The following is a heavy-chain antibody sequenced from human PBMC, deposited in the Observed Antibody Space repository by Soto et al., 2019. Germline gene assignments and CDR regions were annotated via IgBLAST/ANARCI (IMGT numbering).Heavy chain of an antibody. CDR3: AKAYSNSWPNDWFDP. Sequence: EVQLLESGGGWLQPGGSLRLSCAASGFTFSSYAMNWVRQAPGKGLEWVSGITGSGAGSYYSDSVKVRFTISRDNSKNTLDLQMNSLRAEDTAVYYCAKAYSNSWPNDWFDPWGQGTLVTVSS. CDR1: GFTFSSYA. V-gene: IGHV3-23*01. D-gene: IGHD6-13*01. CDR2: ITGSGAGS. J-gene: IGHJ5*02.